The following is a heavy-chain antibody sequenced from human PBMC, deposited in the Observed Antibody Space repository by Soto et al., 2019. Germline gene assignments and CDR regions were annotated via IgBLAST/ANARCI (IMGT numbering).Heavy chain of an antibody. CDR2: IYPGDSDT. CDR3: ARPVTGDRLGAYWYFDL. V-gene: IGHV5-51*01. Sequence: GESLKISCKGSGYSFTSYWIGWVRQMPGKGLEWMGIIYPGDSDTRYSPSFQGQVTISADKSISTAYLQWSSLKASDTAMYYCARPVTGDRLGAYWYFDLWGRGTLVTVSS. D-gene: IGHD7-27*01. J-gene: IGHJ2*01. CDR1: GYSFTSYW.